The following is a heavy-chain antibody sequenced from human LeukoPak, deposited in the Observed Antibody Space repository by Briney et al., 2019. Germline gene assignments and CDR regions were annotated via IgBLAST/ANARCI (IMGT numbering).Heavy chain of an antibody. CDR3: VKGKGIYYFDY. Sequence: PGGTLRLSCAASGFTFSSYGMHWVRQAPGKGLEWVAVIWYDGSNKYYADSVKGRFTISRDNSKNTLYLQMNSLRAEDTAVYYCVKGKGIYYFDYWGQGTLVTVSS. V-gene: IGHV3-33*06. CDR2: IWYDGSNK. CDR1: GFTFSSYG. J-gene: IGHJ4*02. D-gene: IGHD2-15*01.